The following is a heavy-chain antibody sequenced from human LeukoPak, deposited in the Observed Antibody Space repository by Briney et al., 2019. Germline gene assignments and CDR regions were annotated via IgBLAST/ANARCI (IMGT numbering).Heavy chain of an antibody. D-gene: IGHD6-13*01. V-gene: IGHV1-46*01. CDR1: GYTFTSYY. CDR3: AREEIAAAGGPQGFDY. CDR2: INPSGGST. J-gene: IGHJ4*02. Sequence: ASVKVSCKASGYTFTSYYMHWVRQAPGQGLEWMGIINPSGGSTSYAQKFQGRVTMTRDTSTSTVYMELSSLRSEDTAVYYCAREEIAAAGGPQGFDYWGQGTLVTVSS.